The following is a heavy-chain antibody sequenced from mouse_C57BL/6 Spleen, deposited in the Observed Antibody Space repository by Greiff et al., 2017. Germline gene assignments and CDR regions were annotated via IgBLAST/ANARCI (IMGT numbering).Heavy chain of an antibody. CDR3: AKGGTLLLRYFDY. D-gene: IGHD1-1*01. CDR2: ISYSGST. Sequence: VQLKESGPGLAKPSQTLSLTCSATGYSITSDYWHWIRKFPGHNLEYMGYISYSGSTYYNPSLKSRISITRDTSKNQYYLQLNSVTTEDTATYYCAKGGTLLLRYFDYWGQGTTLTVSS. J-gene: IGHJ2*01. V-gene: IGHV3-8*01. CDR1: GYSITSDY.